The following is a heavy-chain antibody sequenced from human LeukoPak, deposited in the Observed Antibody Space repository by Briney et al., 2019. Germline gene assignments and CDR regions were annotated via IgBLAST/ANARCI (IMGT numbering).Heavy chain of an antibody. Sequence: SETLSLTCTVSGGSVSSSSDYWGWIRQPPGKGLEWIGSIYYSGSTYYNPSLKSRVTISVDTSKNQFSLKLSSVTAADTAVYYCARDITIRGAFDIWGQGTMVTVSS. D-gene: IGHD3-10*01. CDR3: ARDITIRGAFDI. CDR1: GGSVSSSSDY. V-gene: IGHV4-39*07. J-gene: IGHJ3*02. CDR2: IYYSGST.